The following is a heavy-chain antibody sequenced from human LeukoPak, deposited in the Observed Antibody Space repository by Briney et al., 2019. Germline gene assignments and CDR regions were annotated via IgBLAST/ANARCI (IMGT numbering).Heavy chain of an antibody. D-gene: IGHD4-17*01. CDR1: GGSISSGSYY. Sequence: SETLSLTCTVSGGSISSGSYYWSWIRQPAGKGLEWIGRIYTSGSTNYNPSLKSRVTISVDTSKNQFSLKLRSVTAADTAVYYCARDSWGFDYGDYGYYYCMDVWGKGTTVTISS. CDR3: ARDSWGFDYGDYGYYYCMDV. CDR2: IYTSGST. J-gene: IGHJ6*03. V-gene: IGHV4-61*02.